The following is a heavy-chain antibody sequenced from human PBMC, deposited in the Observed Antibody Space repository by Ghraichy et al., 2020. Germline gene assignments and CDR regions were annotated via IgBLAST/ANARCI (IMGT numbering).Heavy chain of an antibody. CDR1: GFTFSKAW. CDR2: IKSKSVGETT. Sequence: GSLILSCAASGFTFSKAWMSWVRQAPGKGLEWVGRIKSKSVGETTDYAAPVKGRFTISRDDSKNTLYLQMNSLKTEDTAVYYCTTDYSSSWYYCGMDVWGQATTVTVSS. CDR3: TTDYSSSWYYCGMDV. V-gene: IGHV3-15*01. J-gene: IGHJ6*02. D-gene: IGHD6-13*01.